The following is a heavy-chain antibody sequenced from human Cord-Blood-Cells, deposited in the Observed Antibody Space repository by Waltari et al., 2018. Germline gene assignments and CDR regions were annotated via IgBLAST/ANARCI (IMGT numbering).Heavy chain of an antibody. V-gene: IGHV4-59*01. Sequence: QVQLQESGPGLVKPSETLSLTCPVPGRPISSYHWRWIRQPPGKGLEWIGYIYYSGSTNYNPSPKSRVTISVDTSKNQFSLKLSSVTAADTAVYYCARSEGDFWSGYKYFQHWGQGTLVTVSS. CDR2: IYYSGST. CDR1: GRPISSYH. J-gene: IGHJ1*01. D-gene: IGHD3-3*01. CDR3: ARSEGDFWSGYKYFQH.